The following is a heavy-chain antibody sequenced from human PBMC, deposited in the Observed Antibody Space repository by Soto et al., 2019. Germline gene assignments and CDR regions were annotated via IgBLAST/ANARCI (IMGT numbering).Heavy chain of an antibody. V-gene: IGHV4-59*01. CDR1: GGSISSYY. CDR2: IYYSGST. CDR3: ARLGGYYYMDV. Sequence: QVQLQASGPGLVKPSETLSLTCTVSGGSISSYYWSWIRQPPGKGLECIGYIYYSGSTNYNPSLKSRVTISLDTSKNRFSLKLSSVTPADTAVYYCARLGGYYYMDVWGKETTVTVSS. D-gene: IGHD3-10*01. J-gene: IGHJ6*03.